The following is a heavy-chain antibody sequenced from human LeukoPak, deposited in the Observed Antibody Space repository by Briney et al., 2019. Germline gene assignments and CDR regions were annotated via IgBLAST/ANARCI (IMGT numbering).Heavy chain of an antibody. CDR3: AKDPGWVLVVVPAAIDY. J-gene: IGHJ4*02. Sequence: PGGSLRLSCAASGFTFRNYVIHWVRQAPGKGPEWVAVTSSDLKANYYADSVKGRFTISRDNSRNTLYLQMKSLRPEDTAVYYCAKDPGWVLVVVPAAIDYWGQGTLVTVSS. CDR1: GFTFRNYV. D-gene: IGHD2-2*01. V-gene: IGHV3-30*18. CDR2: TSSDLKAN.